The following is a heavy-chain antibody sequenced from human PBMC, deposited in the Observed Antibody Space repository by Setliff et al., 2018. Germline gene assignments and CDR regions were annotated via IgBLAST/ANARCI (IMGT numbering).Heavy chain of an antibody. J-gene: IGHJ6*03. CDR1: GDSISSRRNY. CDR2: IFLTGST. Sequence: SETLSLTCTVSGDSISSRRNYWNWIRQPVGKGLEWIGHIFLTGSTDYDPSFRSRATISLDMSKNEFYLRMASVTSADTAVYYCARMSGFQYMDVWGKGTTVTVSS. CDR3: ARMSGFQYMDV. D-gene: IGHD3-3*01. V-gene: IGHV4-61*09.